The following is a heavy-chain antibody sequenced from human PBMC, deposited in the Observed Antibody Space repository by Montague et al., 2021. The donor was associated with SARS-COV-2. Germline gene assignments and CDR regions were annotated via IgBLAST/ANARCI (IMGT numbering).Heavy chain of an antibody. D-gene: IGHD6-6*01. CDR2: TYYRSKWYN. J-gene: IGHJ4*01. CDR1: GDSVSSNTVA. CDR3: ARDSEYSIDY. Sequence: CAISGDSVSSNTVAWNWFRHSPSRVLEWLGRTYYRSKWYNDYAVSMQTRVTINPDTSKNQFSLHVNSVTPEYTAVYYCARDSEYSIDYWGHGLLVTVSS. V-gene: IGHV6-1*01.